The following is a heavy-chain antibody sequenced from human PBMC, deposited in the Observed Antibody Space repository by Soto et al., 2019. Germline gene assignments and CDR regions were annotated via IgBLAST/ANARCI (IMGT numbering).Heavy chain of an antibody. Sequence: SETLSLTCTVSGGSISSGDYYWSWIRQPPGKGLEWIGYIYYSGSTYYNPSLKSRFTISVDTSKNQFSLKLSSVTTADTAVYHCATAPALNWNDENWFDPWGQGTLVTVSS. CDR1: GGSISSGDYY. CDR2: IYYSGST. V-gene: IGHV4-30-4*01. CDR3: ATAPALNWNDENWFDP. D-gene: IGHD1-1*01. J-gene: IGHJ5*02.